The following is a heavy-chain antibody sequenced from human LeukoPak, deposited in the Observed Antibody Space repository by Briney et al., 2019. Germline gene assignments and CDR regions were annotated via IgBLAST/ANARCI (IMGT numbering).Heavy chain of an antibody. CDR2: IHTSGST. D-gene: IGHD6-19*01. Sequence: SETLSLTCTVSGAPISNYDWSWIPQPAGKGLEWISQIHTSGSTNYNPPLKSRVSMSIDTPENQVSLTIRSVTAADTAVYYCAKRDISSCWSYDYWGQGILVTVSS. V-gene: IGHV4-4*07. CDR1: GAPISNYD. CDR3: AKRDISSCWSYDY. J-gene: IGHJ4*02.